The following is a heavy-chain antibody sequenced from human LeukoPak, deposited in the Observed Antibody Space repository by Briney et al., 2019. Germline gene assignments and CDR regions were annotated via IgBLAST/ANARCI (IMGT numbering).Heavy chain of an antibody. D-gene: IGHD3-10*01. Sequence: ASVKVSCTVSGYTLTELSMHWVRQAPGNGLEWMGGFDPEDGETIYAQKIQGRVTMTEDTSTDTAYMELSSLRSEDTAVYYCAGFGEFMSDFDYWGQGTLVTVSS. CDR1: GYTLTELS. J-gene: IGHJ4*02. CDR3: AGFGEFMSDFDY. V-gene: IGHV1-24*01. CDR2: FDPEDGET.